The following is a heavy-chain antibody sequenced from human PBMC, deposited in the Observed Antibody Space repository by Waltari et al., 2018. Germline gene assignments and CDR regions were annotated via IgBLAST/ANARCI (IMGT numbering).Heavy chain of an antibody. D-gene: IGHD3-10*01. J-gene: IGHJ4*02. Sequence: ESGGGLVQPGGSLRLSCEASGFLFHHYWMSWVRQAPGKGREGVGNIKPDGSDKYYLDSVNGRFTMSRDNGKKSLDLQMNSLKVEDTAIYYCARSGGYGWDYWGQGTLVTVSS. V-gene: IGHV3-7*01. CDR1: GFLFHHYW. CDR2: IKPDGSDK. CDR3: ARSGGYGWDY.